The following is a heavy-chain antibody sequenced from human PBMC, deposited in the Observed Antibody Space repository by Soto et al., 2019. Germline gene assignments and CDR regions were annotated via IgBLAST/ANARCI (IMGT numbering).Heavy chain of an antibody. CDR3: ARDRPHGSGSPIYYDYGMDV. Sequence: QVQLQESGPGLVKPSQTLSLTCTVSGGSVSSGGYYWSWIRQHPGKGLEWIGYIYYSGSTYYNPSLKSRVTISVDTSKNQFSLKLSSVTAADTAVYYCARDRPHGSGSPIYYDYGMDVWGQGTTVTVSS. CDR2: IYYSGST. CDR1: GGSVSSGGYY. J-gene: IGHJ6*02. V-gene: IGHV4-31*03. D-gene: IGHD3-10*01.